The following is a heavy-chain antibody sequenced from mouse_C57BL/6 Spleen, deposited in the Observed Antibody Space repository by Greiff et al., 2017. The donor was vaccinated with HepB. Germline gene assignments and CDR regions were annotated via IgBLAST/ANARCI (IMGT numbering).Heavy chain of an antibody. CDR3: ARGGGNYGWYFDV. CDR1: GFTFSDYY. CDR2: INYDGSST. J-gene: IGHJ1*03. Sequence: EVKVVESEGGLVQPGSSMKLSCTASGFTFSDYYMAWVRQVPEKGLEWVANINYDGSSTYYLDSLKSRFIISRDNAKNILYLQMSSLKSEDTATYYCARGGGNYGWYFDVWGTGTTVTVSS. D-gene: IGHD2-1*01. V-gene: IGHV5-16*01.